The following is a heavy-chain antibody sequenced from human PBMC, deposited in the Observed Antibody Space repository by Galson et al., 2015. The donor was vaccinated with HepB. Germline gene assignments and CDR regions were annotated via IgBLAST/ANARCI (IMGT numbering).Heavy chain of an antibody. V-gene: IGHV6-1*01. J-gene: IGHJ3*01. CDR3: ARDDGWETIFGVAATKSAALGV. CDR1: GDSVSTSSAA. Sequence: CAISGDSVSTSSAAWNWIRQSPSRGLEWLGRTYYRSKWYSDYAVSVEGRITFSSDTSKNQISLHLNSVTTDDTGVYYCARDDGWETIFGVAATKSAALGVWGQGTMVTVSS. CDR2: TYYRSKWYS. D-gene: IGHD3-3*01.